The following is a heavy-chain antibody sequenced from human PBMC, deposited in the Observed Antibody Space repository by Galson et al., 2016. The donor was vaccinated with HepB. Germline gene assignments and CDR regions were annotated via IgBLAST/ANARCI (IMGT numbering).Heavy chain of an antibody. D-gene: IGHD1-26*01. CDR3: ARDRGGTYSNCFDY. Sequence: SLRLSCAVSGLTFSSYNMNWVRQAPGKGLEWVSHISSRTRTTYYADSVKGRFTISRDNARGLLYLQINSLSAEDTAVYYCARDRGGTYSNCFDYWGQGTMVTVSS. J-gene: IGHJ4*02. V-gene: IGHV3-48*04. CDR2: ISSRTRTT. CDR1: GLTFSSYN.